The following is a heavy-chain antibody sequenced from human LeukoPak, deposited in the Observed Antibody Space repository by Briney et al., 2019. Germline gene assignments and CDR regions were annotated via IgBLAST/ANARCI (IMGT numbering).Heavy chain of an antibody. V-gene: IGHV1-2*02. J-gene: IGHJ4*02. Sequence: ASVKVSCKASGYTFTGYYMHWVRQAPGQGLEWMGWINPNSGGTNYAQKFQGRVTMTRDTSISTAYMELSRLRSDDTAVYYCARVPYGSGTRGGYFDYWGQGTLVTVSS. CDR1: GYTFTGYY. CDR3: ARVPYGSGTRGGYFDY. D-gene: IGHD2-15*01. CDR2: INPNSGGT.